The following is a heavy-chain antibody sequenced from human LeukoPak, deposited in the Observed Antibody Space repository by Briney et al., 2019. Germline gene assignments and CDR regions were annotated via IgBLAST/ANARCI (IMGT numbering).Heavy chain of an antibody. J-gene: IGHJ4*02. Sequence: GGSLRLSCSASGFTFSSYGMSWVRQAPGKGLEWVSSIGENGDGTYYADAVKGRFTISRDNSKNTLYLQMNSLRAGDTAVYYCARVEWEGPHPTLNYWGQGTLVTVSS. V-gene: IGHV3-23*01. D-gene: IGHD1-26*01. CDR1: GFTFSSYG. CDR3: ARVEWEGPHPTLNY. CDR2: IGENGDGT.